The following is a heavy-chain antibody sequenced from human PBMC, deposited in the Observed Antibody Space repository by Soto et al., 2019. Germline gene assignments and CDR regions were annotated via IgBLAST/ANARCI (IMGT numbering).Heavy chain of an antibody. V-gene: IGHV3-30-3*01. D-gene: IGHD6-6*01. CDR1: GFTFSSYA. J-gene: IGHJ6*02. CDR2: ISYDGSNK. CDR3: ARESTPQLVSHYYYGMDV. Sequence: GGSLRLSCAASGFTFSSYAMHWVRQAPGKGLEWVAVISYDGSNKYYADSVKGRFTISRDNSKNTLYLQMNSLRAEDTAVYYCARESTPQLVSHYYYGMDVWGQGTTVTVSS.